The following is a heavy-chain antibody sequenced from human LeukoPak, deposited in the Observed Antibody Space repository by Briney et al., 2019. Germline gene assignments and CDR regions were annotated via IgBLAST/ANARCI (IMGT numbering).Heavy chain of an antibody. D-gene: IGHD6-6*01. V-gene: IGHV4-59*01. CDR2: IYYSGSN. Sequence: PSETLSLTCTVSGGSISSYYWSWIRQPPGKGLEWIGYIYYSGSNNYNPSLKSRVTISVDTSKNQFSLKLSSVTAADPAVYYCARASRRRSSRFYFDYWGQGTLVTVSS. J-gene: IGHJ4*02. CDR1: GGSISSYY. CDR3: ARASRRRSSRFYFDY.